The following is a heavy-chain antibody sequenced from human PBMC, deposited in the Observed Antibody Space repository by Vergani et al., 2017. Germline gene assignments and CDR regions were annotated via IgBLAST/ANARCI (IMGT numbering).Heavy chain of an antibody. CDR3: ARAVVPAARYYYYYMDV. CDR2: IYYSGST. V-gene: IGHV4-59*01. J-gene: IGHJ6*03. D-gene: IGHD2-2*01. Sequence: QLQESGPGLVKPSETLSLTCTVSGGSISSYYWSWIRQPPGKGLEWIGYIYYSGSTNYNPSLKSRVTISVDTSKNQFSLKLSSVTAADTAVYYCARAVVPAARYYYYYMDVWGKGTTVTVSS. CDR1: GGSISSYY.